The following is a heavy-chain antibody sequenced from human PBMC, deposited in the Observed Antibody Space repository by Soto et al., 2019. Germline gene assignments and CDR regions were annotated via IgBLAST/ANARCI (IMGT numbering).Heavy chain of an antibody. D-gene: IGHD3-3*01. CDR2: ISAYNGNT. J-gene: IGHJ6*02. V-gene: IGHV1-18*01. CDR1: RYAFTRYG. CDR3: AREGLRSGPLYGMDV. Sequence: SVKESCKATRYAFTRYGIRWVRQAPVQGLEWMGWISAYNGNTNYAQKLQGRVTMTTDTSTSTAYMELRSLRSDDTAVYYCAREGLRSGPLYGMDVWGQGTTVTVSS.